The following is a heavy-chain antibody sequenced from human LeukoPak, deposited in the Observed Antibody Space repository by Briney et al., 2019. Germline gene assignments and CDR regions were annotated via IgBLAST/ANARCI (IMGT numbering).Heavy chain of an antibody. CDR3: AKDPTFYTSGSYYDYYYYYMDV. D-gene: IGHD3-10*01. V-gene: IGHV3-30*02. CDR1: GLTFSTYG. J-gene: IGHJ6*03. CDR2: VRYDGSNK. Sequence: GGSLRLSCAASGLTFSTYGMQWVRQAPGKGLEWVAFVRYDGSNKYYVDSVKGRFTISRDNSKNTLYLQMNSLRAEDTGMYYCAKDPTFYTSGSYYDYYYYYMDVWGKGTTVTISS.